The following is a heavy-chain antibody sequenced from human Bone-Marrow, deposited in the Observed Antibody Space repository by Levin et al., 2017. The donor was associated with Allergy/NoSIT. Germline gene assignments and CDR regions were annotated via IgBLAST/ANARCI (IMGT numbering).Heavy chain of an antibody. CDR2: IYYSGST. Sequence: SQTLSLTCTVSGGSISSGGYYWSWIRQHPGKGLEWIGYIYYSGSTYYNPSLKSRVTISVDTSKNQFSLKLSSVTAADTAVYYCARDRVDYCSSTSCRPGWDRIFDYWGQGTLVTVSS. CDR1: GGSISSGGYY. D-gene: IGHD2-2*01. V-gene: IGHV4-31*03. CDR3: ARDRVDYCSSTSCRPGWDRIFDY. J-gene: IGHJ4*02.